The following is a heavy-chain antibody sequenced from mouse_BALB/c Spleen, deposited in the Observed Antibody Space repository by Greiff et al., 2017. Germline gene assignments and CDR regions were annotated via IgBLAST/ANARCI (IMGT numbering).Heavy chain of an antibody. CDR1: GYTFTSYW. V-gene: IGHV1-69*02. D-gene: IGHD2-4*01. J-gene: IGHJ2*01. CDR3: TRSTMITTGGYCFDY. CDR2: IYPSDSYT. Sequence: QVQLKQPGAELVRPGASVKLSCKASGYTFTSYWINWVKQRPGQGLEWIGNIYPSDSYTNYNQKFKDKATLTVDKSSSTAYMQLSSPTSEDSAVYYCTRSTMITTGGYCFDYWGQGTTLTVSS.